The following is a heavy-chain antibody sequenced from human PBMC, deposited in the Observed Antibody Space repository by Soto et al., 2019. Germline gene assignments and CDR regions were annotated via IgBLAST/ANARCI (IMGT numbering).Heavy chain of an antibody. Sequence: ASVTVSCKASGYTFTSYGISWVRQAPGQGLEWMGWISAYNGNTNYAQKLQGRVTMTTDTSTSTAYMELRSLRSDDTAVYYCARVEGYCSSTSCYYYYMDVWGKGTTVTVSS. CDR3: ARVEGYCSSTSCYYYYMDV. D-gene: IGHD2-2*01. CDR1: GYTFTSYG. V-gene: IGHV1-18*01. CDR2: ISAYNGNT. J-gene: IGHJ6*03.